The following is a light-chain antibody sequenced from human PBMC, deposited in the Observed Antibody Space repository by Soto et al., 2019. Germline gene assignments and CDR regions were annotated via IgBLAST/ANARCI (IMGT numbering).Light chain of an antibody. CDR2: AAS. V-gene: IGKV1-39*01. J-gene: IGKJ3*01. CDR1: QSISSY. CDR3: QQSYSTPVFT. Sequence: DIQMTQSPSSLSASVGDRVTITCRASQSISSYLNWYQQKPGKAPKLLIYAASSLQSGVPSRFSGRGSAPYFTLTISSLQPEDFATYYCQQSYSTPVFTFGPGTKVDIK.